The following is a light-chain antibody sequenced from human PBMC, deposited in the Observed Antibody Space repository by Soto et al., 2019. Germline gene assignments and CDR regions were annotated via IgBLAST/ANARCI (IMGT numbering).Light chain of an antibody. J-gene: IGKJ1*01. V-gene: IGKV1-5*01. CDR3: QQYNSYST. CDR1: QSISSW. Sequence: DIQMTQSPSTLSASVGDRVTITCRASQSISSWLAWYQQRPGKAPKLLIYDASVLESGVPSRFSGSGSGTESTLTISSLQPDDFATYYCQQYNSYSTFGQGTKVDIK. CDR2: DAS.